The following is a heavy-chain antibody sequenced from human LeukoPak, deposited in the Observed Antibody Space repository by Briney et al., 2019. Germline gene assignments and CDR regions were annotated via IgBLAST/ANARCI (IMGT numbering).Heavy chain of an antibody. V-gene: IGHV1-2*02. J-gene: IGHJ3*02. CDR2: INPNSGGT. CDR3: ADIAVAGLNAFDI. Sequence: SVKVSCKASGYTFTGYYMHWVRQAPGQGLEWMGWINPNSGGTNYAQKFQGRVTMTRDTSISTAYMELSRLRSDDTAVYYCADIAVAGLNAFDIWGQGTMVTVSS. D-gene: IGHD6-19*01. CDR1: GYTFTGYY.